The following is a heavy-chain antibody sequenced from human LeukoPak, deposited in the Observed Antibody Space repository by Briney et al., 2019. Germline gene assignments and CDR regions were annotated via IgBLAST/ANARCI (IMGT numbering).Heavy chain of an antibody. J-gene: IGHJ4*02. CDR1: GFPFSTYS. D-gene: IGHD1-26*01. CDR2: ITSTSDTI. V-gene: IGHV3-48*01. CDR3: ASFPWDLRPT. Sequence: GGSLRLSCVTSGFPFSTYSMNWVRQPPGKGLEWLSYITSTSDTIYYADSVKGRFTISRDNAKNSLYLQMNSLRAEDTAVYYCASFPWDLRPTWGQGTLVSVAS.